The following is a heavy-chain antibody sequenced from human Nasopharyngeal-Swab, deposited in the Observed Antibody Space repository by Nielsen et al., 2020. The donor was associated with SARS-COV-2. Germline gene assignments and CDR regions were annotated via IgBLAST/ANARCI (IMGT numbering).Heavy chain of an antibody. CDR2: ISDNTGGT. CDR3: ARGGDAWGFEGLYALDV. V-gene: IGHV1-2*06. Sequence: ASVKVSCKASGYTFTGYWMHWVRQDPGQGLEWMGRISDNTGGTDYAQIFQGRVTMTRDTSITTVYMEVGRLRSDDTAVYYCARGGDAWGFEGLYALDVWGQGTTVTVSS. J-gene: IGHJ6*02. D-gene: IGHD3-16*01. CDR1: GYTFTGYW.